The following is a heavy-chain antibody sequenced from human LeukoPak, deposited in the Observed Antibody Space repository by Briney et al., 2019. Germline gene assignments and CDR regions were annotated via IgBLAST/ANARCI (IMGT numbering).Heavy chain of an antibody. CDR3: TTVLTLAIVRGVLTPFDY. Sequence: GGSLRLSCAPARFRPTNAWTNWVRQAPGKGLEWVGRIQTKTYGVTTDYSPSVKDRFTVSRDDSENTVYLQMNSLKTEDTALYYCTTVLTLAIVRGVLTPFDYWGQGTLVTVSS. D-gene: IGHD3-10*01. CDR2: IQTKTYGVTT. J-gene: IGHJ4*02. V-gene: IGHV3-15*01. CDR1: RFRPTNAW.